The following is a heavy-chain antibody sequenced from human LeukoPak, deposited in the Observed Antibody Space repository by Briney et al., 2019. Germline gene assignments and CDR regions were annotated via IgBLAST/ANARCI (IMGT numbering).Heavy chain of an antibody. J-gene: IGHJ6*03. CDR2: ISWDGGST. Sequence: GGSLRLSCAASGFTFDDYAMHWVRQAPGKGLEWVSLISWDGGSTYYADSVKGRFTISRDNSKNSLYLQMNSPRAEDTALYYCAKDMSKWEPTDYYYYYYMDVWGKGTTVTVSS. CDR3: AKDMSKWEPTDYYYYYYMDV. CDR1: GFTFDDYA. D-gene: IGHD1-26*01. V-gene: IGHV3-43D*03.